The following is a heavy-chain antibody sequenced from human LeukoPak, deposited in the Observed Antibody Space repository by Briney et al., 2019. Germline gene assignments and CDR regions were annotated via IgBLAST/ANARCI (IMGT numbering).Heavy chain of an antibody. J-gene: IGHJ4*02. CDR2: IGRSGGST. D-gene: IGHD1-26*01. Sequence: GGSLRLPCAASGFTFSSYAMNWVRQAPGKGLEWVSAIGRSGGSTYYADSLKGRLTISRDNSRNTLYLHMNSLRAEDTAVYYCAKDEWELRGFFDYWGQGTLVTVSS. V-gene: IGHV3-23*01. CDR1: GFTFSSYA. CDR3: AKDEWELRGFFDY.